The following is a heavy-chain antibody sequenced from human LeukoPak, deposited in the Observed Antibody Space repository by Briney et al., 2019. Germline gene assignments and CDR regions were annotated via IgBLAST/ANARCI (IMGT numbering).Heavy chain of an antibody. CDR2: INPNSGGT. CDR1: GYTFTGYY. D-gene: IGHD6-19*01. Sequence: ASVKVSCKASGYTFTGYYMHWVRQAPGQGLEWMGWINPNSGGTNYAQKFQGRITMTRDTSISTAYMELSSLRSEDTAVYYCARMTVSGRDNWFDPWGQGTLVTVSS. CDR3: ARMTVSGRDNWFDP. V-gene: IGHV1-2*02. J-gene: IGHJ5*02.